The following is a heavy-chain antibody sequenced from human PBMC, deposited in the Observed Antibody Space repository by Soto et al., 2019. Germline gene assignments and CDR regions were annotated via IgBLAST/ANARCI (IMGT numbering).Heavy chain of an antibody. Sequence: XGTLSLAFTVSGGSISSSSYYWGWIRQPPGKGLEWIGSIYYSGSTYYNPSLKSRVTISVDTSKNQFSLKLSSVTAADTAVYHCATSFYGDYPHYWGQGTLVTVSS. CDR2: IYYSGST. CDR3: ATSFYGDYPHY. D-gene: IGHD4-17*01. J-gene: IGHJ4*02. CDR1: GGSISSSSYY. V-gene: IGHV4-39*01.